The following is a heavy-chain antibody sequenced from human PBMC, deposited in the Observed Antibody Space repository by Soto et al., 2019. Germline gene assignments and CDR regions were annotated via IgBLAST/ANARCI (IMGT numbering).Heavy chain of an antibody. CDR3: AINLDGYHYN. CDR1: GGSISSYY. Sequence: QVQLQESGPGLVKPSETLSLTCTVSGGSISSYYWSWIRQSPGKGLEWIGYIYYNGGSTNYNPSLKSRVTISVDTSKNQFSLKLSAVTAADTAMYYCAINLDGYHYNWGQGTPVIVSS. CDR2: IYYNGGST. J-gene: IGHJ4*02. V-gene: IGHV4-59*01. D-gene: IGHD5-12*01.